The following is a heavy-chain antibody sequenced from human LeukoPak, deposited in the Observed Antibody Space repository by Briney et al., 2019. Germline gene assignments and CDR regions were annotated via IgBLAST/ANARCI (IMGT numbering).Heavy chain of an antibody. Sequence: AETLSLTCTVSGGSISSYYWSWIRQPAGKGLEWIWRIYTSGGTNYNPSLTSRVNMSVDPSQHQFCLKPSSVAVEDRAVYYCARGMVATWVDYWGQGTLVTVSS. D-gene: IGHD5-12*01. CDR3: ARGMVATWVDY. CDR1: GGSISSYY. V-gene: IGHV4-4*07. J-gene: IGHJ4*02. CDR2: IYTSGGT.